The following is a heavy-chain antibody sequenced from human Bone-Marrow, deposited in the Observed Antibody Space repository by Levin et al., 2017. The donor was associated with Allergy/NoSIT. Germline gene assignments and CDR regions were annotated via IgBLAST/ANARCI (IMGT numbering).Heavy chain of an antibody. Sequence: SCAASRFTFSNYAMHWVRQAPGKGLEWVALISSDGDHKSYADSVKGRFTVSRDNSKNTLSLEMTSLRVDDTAVYYCARGVPSYYTSSDSRPYYFDYWGQGSLGTVSS. J-gene: IGHJ4*02. D-gene: IGHD3-3*01. V-gene: IGHV3-30*04. CDR1: RFTFSNYA. CDR3: ARGVPSYYTSSDSRPYYFDY. CDR2: ISSDGDHK.